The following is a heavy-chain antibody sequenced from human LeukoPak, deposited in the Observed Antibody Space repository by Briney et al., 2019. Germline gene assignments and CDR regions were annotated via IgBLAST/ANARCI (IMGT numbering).Heavy chain of an antibody. V-gene: IGHV4-38-2*02. D-gene: IGHD6-13*01. CDR1: GYSITSGYY. J-gene: IGHJ4*02. Sequence: SETLSLTCIVSGYSITSGYYWGWIRQPPGKRLEWIGEIDHSGATNYNPSLKSRVTISLDTSKNQFSLKLTSVIAADTAVYFCARSGTYQYSSTSDYWGQGTLVTVSS. CDR2: IDHSGAT. CDR3: ARSGTYQYSSTSDY.